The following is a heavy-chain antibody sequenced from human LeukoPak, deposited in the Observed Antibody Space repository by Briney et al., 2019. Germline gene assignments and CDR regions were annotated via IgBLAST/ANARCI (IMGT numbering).Heavy chain of an antibody. Sequence: SETLSLTCAVYGGSFSGYYWSWIRQPPGKGLEWIGEINHSGSTNYNPSLKSRVTISVDTSKNQLSLKLSSVTDADTAVYYCARGGRWLQYYFDYWGQGTLVTVSS. CDR1: GGSFSGYY. V-gene: IGHV4-34*01. CDR3: ARGGRWLQYYFDY. CDR2: INHSGST. D-gene: IGHD5-24*01. J-gene: IGHJ4*02.